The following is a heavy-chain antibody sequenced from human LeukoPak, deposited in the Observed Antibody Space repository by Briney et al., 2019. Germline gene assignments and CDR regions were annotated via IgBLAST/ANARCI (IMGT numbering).Heavy chain of an antibody. CDR2: IYYSGST. Sequence: SETLSLTCTVSGGSISSSSYYWGWIRQPPGKGLEWIGSIYYSGSTYYNPSLKSRVTISVGTSKNQFSLKLSSVAAADTAVYYCARHFVSSGWYSPVGAWFDPWGQGTLVTVSS. CDR1: GGSISSSSYY. V-gene: IGHV4-39*01. D-gene: IGHD6-19*01. CDR3: ARHFVSSGWYSPVGAWFDP. J-gene: IGHJ5*02.